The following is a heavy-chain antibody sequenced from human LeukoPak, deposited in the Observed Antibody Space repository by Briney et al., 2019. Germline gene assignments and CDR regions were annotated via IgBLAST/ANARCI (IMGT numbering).Heavy chain of an antibody. CDR1: RFSFSSYS. CDR3: ARRAGAYSHPYDY. V-gene: IGHV3-53*01. CDR2: IYSDNT. J-gene: IGHJ4*02. Sequence: GGSLRLSCAGSRFSFSSYSMNWVRQAPGKGLEWVSFIYSDNTHYSDSVKGRFTISRDNSKNTLYLQMNSLRAEDTAVYYCARRAGAYSHPYDYWGQGTLVTVSS. D-gene: IGHD4/OR15-4a*01.